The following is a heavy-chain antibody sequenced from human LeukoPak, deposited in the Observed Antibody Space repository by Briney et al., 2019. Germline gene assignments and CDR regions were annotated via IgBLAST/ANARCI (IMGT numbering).Heavy chain of an antibody. D-gene: IGHD5-24*01. V-gene: IGHV3-21*04. J-gene: IGHJ4*02. CDR3: ARVDGGYNSLDY. CDR1: GFSFSGYN. Sequence: GGSLRLSCAASGFSFSGYNFNWVRQAPGKGLEWVSSISSSRTYIYYADSVEGRFTVSRDNAENSVHLQMDSLRAEDTAVYYCARVDGGYNSLDYWGQGTLVIVSS. CDR2: ISSSRTYI.